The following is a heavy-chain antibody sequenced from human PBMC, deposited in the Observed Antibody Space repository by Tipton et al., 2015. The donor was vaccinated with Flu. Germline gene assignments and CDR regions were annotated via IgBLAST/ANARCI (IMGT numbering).Heavy chain of an antibody. CDR1: GYTFTSYG. CDR2: IIPIFGTA. V-gene: IGHV1-69*13. Sequence: QSGPEVKKPGASVKVSCKASGYTFTSYGISWVRQAPGQGLEWMRGIIPIFGTANYAQKFQGRVTITADESTSTAYMELSSLRSEDPAVYYWARGGYYYGSGSYHRGYMDVWGKGTTVTVSS. J-gene: IGHJ6*03. D-gene: IGHD3-10*01. CDR3: ARGGYYYGSGSYHRGYMDV.